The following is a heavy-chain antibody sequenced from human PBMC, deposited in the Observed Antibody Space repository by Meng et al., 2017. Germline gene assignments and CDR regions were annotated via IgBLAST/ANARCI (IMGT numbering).Heavy chain of an antibody. CDR2: ISGSGGST. Sequence: GESLKISCAASGFTFSSYAMSGVRQAPGKGLEWVSAISGSGGSTYYADSVKGRFTISRDNSKNTLYLQMNSLRAEDTAVYYCTKMSSSWSLYWGQGTLVTVSS. D-gene: IGHD6-13*01. J-gene: IGHJ4*02. V-gene: IGHV3-23*01. CDR3: TKMSSSWSLY. CDR1: GFTFSSYA.